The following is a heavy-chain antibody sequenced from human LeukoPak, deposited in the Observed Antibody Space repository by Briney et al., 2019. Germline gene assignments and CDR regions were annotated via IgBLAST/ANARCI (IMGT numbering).Heavy chain of an antibody. D-gene: IGHD2-2*01. V-gene: IGHV4-4*07. Sequence: SETLSLTCTVSGGSMRSYFWNWIRQPAGKGLEWIGRIYNSGSTKYNPSLKGRVTMSVDTSKNQFSLKLSSVTAADTAVYYCAREGGSSTSYYYYYMDVWGKGTTVTVSS. J-gene: IGHJ6*03. CDR2: IYNSGST. CDR3: AREGGSSTSYYYYYMDV. CDR1: GGSMRSYF.